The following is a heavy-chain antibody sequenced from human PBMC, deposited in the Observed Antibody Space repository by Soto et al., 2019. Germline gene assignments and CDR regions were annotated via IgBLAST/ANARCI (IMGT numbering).Heavy chain of an antibody. CDR3: AAPPRY. CDR2: IYDSGST. Sequence: SETLSLTCTISGGSISSYYWSWIRQPAGKGLEWIGYIYDSGSTNYNPSLKSRVTISLDTSKNQFSLKLTSVTAADTAVYYCAAPPRYWGQGTLVTVSS. V-gene: IGHV4-59*01. CDR1: GGSISSYY. J-gene: IGHJ4*02. D-gene: IGHD6-6*01.